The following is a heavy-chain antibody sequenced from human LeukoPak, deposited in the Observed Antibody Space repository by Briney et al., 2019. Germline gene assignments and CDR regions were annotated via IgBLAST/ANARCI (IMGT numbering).Heavy chain of an antibody. J-gene: IGHJ5*02. Sequence: GASVKVSCKASGYTFTSYYMHWVRQAPGQGLEWMGIINPSGGSTSYAQKFQGRVTITTDESTSTAYMELSSLRSEDTAVYYCARDFRGDWFDPWGQGTLVTVSS. CDR2: INPSGGST. V-gene: IGHV1-46*01. CDR3: ARDFRGDWFDP. CDR1: GYTFTSYY.